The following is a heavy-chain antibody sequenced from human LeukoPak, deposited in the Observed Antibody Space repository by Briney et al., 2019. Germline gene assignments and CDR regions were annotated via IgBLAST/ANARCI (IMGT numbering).Heavy chain of an antibody. CDR3: ARHRTASDY. CDR2: IRYDGSNK. CDR1: GFIFSNYG. D-gene: IGHD3-16*02. Sequence: GGSLRLSCAASGFIFSNYGMHWVRQTPGKGLEWVAFIRYDGSNKYYADSVKGRFTISRDNSKNTLYVQMNSLRAEDTALYYCARHRTASDYWGQGTLVTVSS. J-gene: IGHJ4*02. V-gene: IGHV3-30*02.